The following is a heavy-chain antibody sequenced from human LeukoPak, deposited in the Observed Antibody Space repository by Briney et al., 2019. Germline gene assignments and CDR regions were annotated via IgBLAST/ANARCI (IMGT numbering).Heavy chain of an antibody. Sequence: KTSETLSLTCAVYGGSFSGYYWSWIRQPPGKGLEWIGEINHSGSTNYNPSLKSRVTISVDTSKNQFSLKLSSVTAADTAVYYCATRRRAGPVKYWYFDLWGRGTLVTVSS. V-gene: IGHV4-34*01. CDR2: INHSGST. CDR1: GGSFSGYY. D-gene: IGHD6-19*01. J-gene: IGHJ2*01. CDR3: ATRRRAGPVKYWYFDL.